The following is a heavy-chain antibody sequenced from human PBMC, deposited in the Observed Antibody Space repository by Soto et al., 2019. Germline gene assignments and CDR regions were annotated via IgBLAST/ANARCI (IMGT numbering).Heavy chain of an antibody. V-gene: IGHV4-39*01. J-gene: IGHJ5*02. CDR3: ARHLVGYWSGGSCYSGWFDP. Sequence: QLQLQESGPGLVKPSETLSLTCTVSGGSIRSSGYYWGWIRQPPGKGLEWIGSIYYTGSNYYNSSLKSRVTISVDTSNNQFSLKMRSVTAADTAVYYCARHLVGYWSGGSCYSGWFDPWGQGSLVTVSS. D-gene: IGHD2-15*01. CDR1: GGSIRSSGYY. CDR2: IYYTGSN.